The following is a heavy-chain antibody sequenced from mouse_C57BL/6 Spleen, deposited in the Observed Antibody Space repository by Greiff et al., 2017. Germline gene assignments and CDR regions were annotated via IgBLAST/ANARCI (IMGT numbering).Heavy chain of an antibody. V-gene: IGHV5-17*01. CDR3: ARDYGSSGTWFAY. D-gene: IGHD1-1*01. CDR1: GFTFSDYG. Sequence: DVMLVESGGGLVKPGGSLKLSCAASGFTFSDYGMHWVRQAPEKGLEWVAYISSGSSTIYYADTVKGRFTISRDNAKNTLFLQMTSLRSEDTAMYSCARDYGSSGTWFAYWGQGTLVTVSA. J-gene: IGHJ3*01. CDR2: ISSGSSTI.